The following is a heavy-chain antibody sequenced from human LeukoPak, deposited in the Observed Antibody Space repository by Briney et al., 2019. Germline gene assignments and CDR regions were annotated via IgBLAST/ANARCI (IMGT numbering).Heavy chain of an antibody. J-gene: IGHJ6*02. CDR2: STGSGGTT. D-gene: IGHD4-17*01. CDR3: AKLQSDGLRTYYGMDV. CDR1: GFTFSSYA. V-gene: IGHV3-23*01. Sequence: PGGSLRLSCAASGFTFSSYAMTWVRQAPGKGLEWVSASTGSGGTTYYADSVMGRIIISRDNSKNTLYLQMNSLRAEDTAVYYCAKLQSDGLRTYYGMDVWGQGTTVTVSS.